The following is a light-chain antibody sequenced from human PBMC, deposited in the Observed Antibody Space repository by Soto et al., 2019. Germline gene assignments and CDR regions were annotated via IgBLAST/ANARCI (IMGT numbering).Light chain of an antibody. CDR2: GAS. CDR1: QSVSSSY. Sequence: EIVLTQSPGTLSLSRGERATLSCRASQSVSSSYLAWYQQKPGQAPRLLIYGASSRATGIPDRFSGSGSGTDFTLIISRLEPEDFAVYYCQQYAGSPWTFGQGTKVDIK. V-gene: IGKV3-20*01. CDR3: QQYAGSPWT. J-gene: IGKJ1*01.